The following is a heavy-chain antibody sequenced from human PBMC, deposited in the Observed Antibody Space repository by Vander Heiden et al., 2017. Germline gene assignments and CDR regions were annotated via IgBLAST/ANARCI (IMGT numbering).Heavy chain of an antibody. D-gene: IGHD3-22*01. CDR3: ARDANYYDSSGLTDI. CDR2: ISAYNGNT. Sequence: QVQLVQSGAEVKKPGASVKVSCKASGYTFTSYGISWVRQAHGQVHEWMGWISAYNGNTNYAQKLQGRVTMTTDTSTSTAYMELRSLRSDDTAVYYCARDANYYDSSGLTDIWGQGTMVTVSS. CDR1: GYTFTSYG. J-gene: IGHJ3*02. V-gene: IGHV1-18*01.